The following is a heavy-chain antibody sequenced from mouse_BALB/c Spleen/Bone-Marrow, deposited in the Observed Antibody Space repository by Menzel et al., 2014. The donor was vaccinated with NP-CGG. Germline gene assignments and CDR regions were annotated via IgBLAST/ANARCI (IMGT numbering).Heavy chain of an antibody. CDR2: IWSGGST. CDR1: GFSLTTYG. Sequence: QVQLKESGPGLVQPSQSLSITCTVSGFSLTTYGVHWVRQSPGKGLEWLGEIWSGGSTDYNAAFISRLSITKDNSKSQVFFKMNSLQANDTAIYYCARNLYYGSSLYAMDYWGQGTSVTVSS. D-gene: IGHD1-1*01. V-gene: IGHV2-2*02. J-gene: IGHJ4*01. CDR3: ARNLYYGSSLYAMDY.